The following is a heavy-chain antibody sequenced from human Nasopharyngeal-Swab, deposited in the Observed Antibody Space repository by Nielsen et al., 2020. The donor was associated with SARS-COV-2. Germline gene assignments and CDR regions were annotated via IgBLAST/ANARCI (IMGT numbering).Heavy chain of an antibody. CDR2: ISSSSSYT. Sequence: GGSLRLSCAASGFTFSSYGMSWIRQAPGKGLEWVSYISSSSSYTNYADSVKGRFTISRDNAKNSLYLQMNSLRAEDTAVYYCARGPDYWGQGTLVTVSS. CDR3: ARGPDY. J-gene: IGHJ4*02. V-gene: IGHV3-11*05. CDR1: GFTFSSYG.